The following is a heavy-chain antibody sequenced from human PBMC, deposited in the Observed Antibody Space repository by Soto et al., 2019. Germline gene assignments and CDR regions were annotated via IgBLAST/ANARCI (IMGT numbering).Heavy chain of an antibody. V-gene: IGHV3-30-3*01. CDR1: GFTFSSYA. D-gene: IGHD3-3*01. J-gene: IGHJ4*02. Sequence: GGSLRLSCAASGFTFSSYAMHWVRQAPGKGLEWVAVISYDGSNKYYADSVKGRFTISRDNSKNTLYLQMNSLRAEDTAVYYCARDQATIFGVVIPSFDYWGQGTLVTVS. CDR3: ARDQATIFGVVIPSFDY. CDR2: ISYDGSNK.